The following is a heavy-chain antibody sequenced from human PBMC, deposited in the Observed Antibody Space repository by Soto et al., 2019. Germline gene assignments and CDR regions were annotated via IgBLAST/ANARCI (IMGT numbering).Heavy chain of an antibody. D-gene: IGHD1-26*01. CDR1: SHSLSSGFF. V-gene: IGHV4-38-2*02. Sequence: ASETLSLTCSVSSHSLSSGFFWGWIRQPPGKGLEWIGSIFHTGDTYYSPSLKSRTTLSVDTAKNQFSLTLTSLTAADTAIYYCARDTNSLDSWGLGTLVTVSS. CDR3: ARDTNSLDS. CDR2: IFHTGDT. J-gene: IGHJ4*02.